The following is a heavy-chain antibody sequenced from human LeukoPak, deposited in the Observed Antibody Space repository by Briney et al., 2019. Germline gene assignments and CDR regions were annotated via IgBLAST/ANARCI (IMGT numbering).Heavy chain of an antibody. V-gene: IGHV4-34*01. J-gene: IGHJ6*03. CDR3: ARGNYDFWSGYYSYYYYYYYMDV. Sequence: PSETLSLTCAVYSGSFSGYYWSWIRQPPGKGLEWIGEINHSGSTNYNPSLKSRVTISVDTSKNQFSLKLSSVTAADTAVYYCARGNYDFWSGYYSYYYYYYYMDVWGKGTTVTVSS. CDR2: INHSGST. CDR1: SGSFSGYY. D-gene: IGHD3-3*01.